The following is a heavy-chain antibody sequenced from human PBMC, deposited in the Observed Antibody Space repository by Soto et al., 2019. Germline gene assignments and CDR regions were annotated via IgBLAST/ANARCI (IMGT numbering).Heavy chain of an antibody. V-gene: IGHV3-23*01. Sequence: GGSLRLSCAASGFNVGAFAVNWVRQAPGKGLEWVSGISVSDAFIYYADSVRGRFSISRDASENILYLQMNSLRVDDTALYYCTRETVAGITELDYWGPGTLVTVSS. CDR3: TRETVAGITELDY. D-gene: IGHD1-20*01. CDR2: ISVSDAFI. J-gene: IGHJ4*02. CDR1: GFNVGAFA.